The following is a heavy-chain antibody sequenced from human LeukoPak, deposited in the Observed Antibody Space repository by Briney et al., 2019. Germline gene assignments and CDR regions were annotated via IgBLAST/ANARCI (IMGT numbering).Heavy chain of an antibody. V-gene: IGHV4-38-2*02. CDR2: IYHSGST. CDR3: ARLTRGQLLVEGIYYYYMDV. J-gene: IGHJ6*03. D-gene: IGHD6-13*01. Sequence: SETLSLTCTVSGYSINSGYYWGWIRQPPGKGLEWIGSIYHSGSTYYNPSLKSRVTISVDTSKNQFSLKLSSVTAADTAVYFCARLTRGQLLVEGIYYYYMDVWGKGTTVTISS. CDR1: GYSINSGYY.